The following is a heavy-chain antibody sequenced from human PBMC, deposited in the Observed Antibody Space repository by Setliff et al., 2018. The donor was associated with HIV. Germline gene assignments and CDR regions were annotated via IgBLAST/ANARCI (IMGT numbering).Heavy chain of an antibody. CDR3: ARGRCSDAACFFDY. CDR1: GFSFDEYA. Sequence: PGGSLRLSCAASGFSFDEYAMHWVRQAPGQGLEWVSGISWNIFNIAYADSVEGRFTISRDNAKNSLYLQMDNLTVDDTAVYSCARGRCSDAACFFDYWGQGTLVTVSS. CDR2: ISWNIFNI. V-gene: IGHV3-9*01. D-gene: IGHD3-16*01. J-gene: IGHJ4*02.